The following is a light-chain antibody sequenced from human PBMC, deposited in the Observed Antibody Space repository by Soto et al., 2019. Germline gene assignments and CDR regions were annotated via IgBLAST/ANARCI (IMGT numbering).Light chain of an antibody. CDR3: QKYNSAPLT. Sequence: DIQLTQSPSSLSASVGDRVTITCRASQGSSNYLAWYQQKPGKVPKLLIYAASTLQSGVPSRFSGSGSGTDFTLTISSLPPEDVATYCCQKYNSAPLTFGGGTKAEIK. J-gene: IGKJ4*01. V-gene: IGKV1-27*01. CDR2: AAS. CDR1: QGSSNY.